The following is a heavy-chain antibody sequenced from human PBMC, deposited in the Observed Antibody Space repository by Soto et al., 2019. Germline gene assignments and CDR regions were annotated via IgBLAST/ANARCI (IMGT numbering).Heavy chain of an antibody. D-gene: IGHD3-22*01. CDR2: ISGSGGST. V-gene: IGHV3-23*01. Sequence: GGSLRLSCASSGFTFISYAMSWVRQAPGKGLEWVSAISGSGGSTYYADSVKGRFTISRDNSKNTLYLQMNSLRAEDTAVYYCAKTSGGNYYDSSGYPHDFDYWGQGTLVTVSS. J-gene: IGHJ4*02. CDR3: AKTSGGNYYDSSGYPHDFDY. CDR1: GFTFISYA.